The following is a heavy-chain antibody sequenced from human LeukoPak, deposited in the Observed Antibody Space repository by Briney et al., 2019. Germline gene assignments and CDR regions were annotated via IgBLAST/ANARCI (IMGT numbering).Heavy chain of an antibody. CDR3: ARDRSYYYYMDV. CDR1: GFTFSSYS. Sequence: GGSLRLSCAASGFTFSSYSMNWVRQAPGKGLEWVSSISSSSSYIYYADSVKGRFTISRDNAQNSLYLQMNSLRAEDTAVYYCARDRSYYYYMDVWGKGTTVTVSS. J-gene: IGHJ6*03. V-gene: IGHV3-21*01. CDR2: ISSSSSYI.